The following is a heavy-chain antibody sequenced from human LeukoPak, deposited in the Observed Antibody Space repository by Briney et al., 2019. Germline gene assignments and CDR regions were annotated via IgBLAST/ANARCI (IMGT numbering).Heavy chain of an antibody. CDR1: GGTFSSYA. V-gene: IGHV1-3*01. Sequence: GASVKVSCKASGGTFSSYAISWVRQAPGQRLEWMGWINAGNGNTKYSQKFQGRVTITRDTSASTAYMELSSLRSEDTAVYYCARGRRDGYKCDYWGQGTLVTVSS. CDR2: INAGNGNT. D-gene: IGHD5-24*01. J-gene: IGHJ4*02. CDR3: ARGRRDGYKCDY.